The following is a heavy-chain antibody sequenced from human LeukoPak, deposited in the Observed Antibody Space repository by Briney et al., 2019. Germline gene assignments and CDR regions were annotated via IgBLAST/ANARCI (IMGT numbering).Heavy chain of an antibody. D-gene: IGHD1-14*01. CDR1: GFTFSGHW. J-gene: IGHJ4*02. CDR3: TTRDYFDY. V-gene: IGHV3-74*01. CDR2: IKNDGSST. Sequence: PGGSLRRSCAVSGFTFSGHWMHWVRQAPGKGLVWVSRIKNDGSSTFYADSVKGRFTISRDNAKNTLYLQMDSLRPEDTAVYYCTTRDYFDYWGQGTLVTVSS.